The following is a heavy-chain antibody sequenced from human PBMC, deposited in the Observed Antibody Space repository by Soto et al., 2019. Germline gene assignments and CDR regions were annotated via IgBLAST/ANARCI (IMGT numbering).Heavy chain of an antibody. CDR2: INNGGDIV. CDR1: GFMFSDYY. CDR3: ARDFSKTTVGVVDS. J-gene: IGHJ4*02. V-gene: IGHV3-11*01. D-gene: IGHD4-17*01. Sequence: QVHLVESGGGVVHPGRSLRLSCAASGFMFSDYYMAWIRQAPGKGLEWIGYINNGGDIVHYSDAVRGRFRISRDNTKMSLYLQMTSLRAEDTAIYYCARDFSKTTVGVVDSWGQGALVTVSS.